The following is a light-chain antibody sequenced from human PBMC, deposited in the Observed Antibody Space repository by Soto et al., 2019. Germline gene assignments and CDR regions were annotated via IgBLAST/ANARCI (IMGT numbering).Light chain of an antibody. CDR2: GAS. CDR1: QSVGSN. Sequence: EIVMTQYPATLSVSPGERVTLSCRARQSVGSNIAWYQQKPGQGPRLLIYGASTRAAGIPARFSGSGSGTEFTLTISSLQSEDFAVYFCQQYYHRWTFGPGTKVDIK. J-gene: IGKJ1*01. V-gene: IGKV3-15*01. CDR3: QQYYHRWT.